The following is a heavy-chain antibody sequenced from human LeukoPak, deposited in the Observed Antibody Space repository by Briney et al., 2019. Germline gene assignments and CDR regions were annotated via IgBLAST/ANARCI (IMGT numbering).Heavy chain of an antibody. CDR3: ARDDYGSGSYFHDI. CDR1: GFTFSSYS. CDR2: ISSSSSYI. D-gene: IGHD3-16*01. J-gene: IGHJ3*02. V-gene: IGHV3-21*01. Sequence: GGSLRLSCAASGFTFSSYSMNWVRQAPGKGLEWVSSISSSSSYIYYADSVKGRFTISRDNSKNTLYLQMNSLRAEDTAVYYCARDDYGSGSYFHDIWGQGTMVTVSS.